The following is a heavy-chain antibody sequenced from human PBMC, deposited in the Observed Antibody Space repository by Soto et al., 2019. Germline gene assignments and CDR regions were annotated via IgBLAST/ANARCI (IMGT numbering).Heavy chain of an antibody. Sequence: GESLKISCNGSGYSFTSYWIGWGRQMPGKGLEWMGIIYPGDSDTRYSPSFQGQVTISADKSISTAYLQWSSLKASDTAMYYCARHGLGYCSGGSCDEGAFDIWGQGTMVTVSS. CDR1: GYSFTSYW. CDR3: ARHGLGYCSGGSCDEGAFDI. V-gene: IGHV5-51*01. D-gene: IGHD2-15*01. CDR2: IYPGDSDT. J-gene: IGHJ3*02.